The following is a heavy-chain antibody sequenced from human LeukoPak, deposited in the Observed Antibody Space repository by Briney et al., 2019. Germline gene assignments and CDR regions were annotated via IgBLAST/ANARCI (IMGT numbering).Heavy chain of an antibody. CDR1: GFTFSSYS. D-gene: IGHD3-10*01. J-gene: IGHJ4*02. Sequence: GGSLRLSCAASGFTFSSYSMNWVRQAPGKGLEWVSYISSSSSYIYYADSVKGRFTISRDTAKNSLYLQMNSLRAEDTAVYYCTKEGYYGSGSFPDYWGQGTLVTVSS. CDR3: TKEGYYGSGSFPDY. CDR2: ISSSSSYI. V-gene: IGHV3-21*01.